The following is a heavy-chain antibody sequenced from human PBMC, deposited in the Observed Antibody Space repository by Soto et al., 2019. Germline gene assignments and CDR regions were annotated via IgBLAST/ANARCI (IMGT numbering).Heavy chain of an antibody. CDR2: IKQEGSEK. J-gene: IGHJ6*02. D-gene: IGHD2-15*01. V-gene: IGHV3-7*01. CDR3: ARDPSVVVVAATPYYYYGMDV. CDR1: GFTFSSYW. Sequence: GGSLRLSCAASGFTFSSYWMSWVRQAPGKGLEWVANIKQEGSEKYYVDSVKGRFTIPRDNAKNSLYLQMNSLRAEDTAVYYCARDPSVVVVAATPYYYYGMDVWGQGTTVTVSS.